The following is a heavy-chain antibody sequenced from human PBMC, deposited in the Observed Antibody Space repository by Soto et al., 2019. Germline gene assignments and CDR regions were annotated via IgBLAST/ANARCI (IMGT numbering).Heavy chain of an antibody. Sequence: QVQLVQSGAEVKNPGSSVKVSCKASGGTFNRLVISWLRQAPGQAPEWLGRIIPVLGVTNHAQTFQNRITITADESTTTAYMELNSLTSDDTAVYFCATSAAGVYFFDAWGQGTLVRVSS. CDR2: IIPVLGVT. CDR1: GGTFNRLV. D-gene: IGHD6-13*01. V-gene: IGHV1-69*02. J-gene: IGHJ4*02. CDR3: ATSAAGVYFFDA.